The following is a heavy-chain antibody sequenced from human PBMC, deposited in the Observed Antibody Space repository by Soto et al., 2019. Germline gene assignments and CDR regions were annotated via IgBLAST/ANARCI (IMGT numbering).Heavy chain of an antibody. CDR1: GFTFSSYS. J-gene: IGHJ6*02. Sequence: EVQLVESGGGLVKPGGSLRLSCAASGFTFSSYSMNWVRQAPGKGLEWVSSISSSSSYIYYADSVKGRFSISRDNAKNSLYMQMNSLRAEDTAVYYCARCSSGHSTRYYYYGMDVWGQGTTVTVSS. V-gene: IGHV3-21*01. CDR3: ARCSSGHSTRYYYYGMDV. CDR2: ISSSSSYI. D-gene: IGHD3-22*01.